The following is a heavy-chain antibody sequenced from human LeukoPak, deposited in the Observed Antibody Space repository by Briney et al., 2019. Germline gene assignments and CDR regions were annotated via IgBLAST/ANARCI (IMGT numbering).Heavy chain of an antibody. Sequence: GGSLRLSCAASGFTFSSYWMHWVRQAPGKGLVWVSGINTDGSTTSYADSVKGRFTISRDNAKNTLYLQMNSLRAEDTAVYYCANSRGVYDCFDPWGQGTLVTVSS. CDR1: GFTFSSYW. D-gene: IGHD2/OR15-2a*01. J-gene: IGHJ5*02. V-gene: IGHV3-74*01. CDR3: ANSRGVYDCFDP. CDR2: INTDGSTT.